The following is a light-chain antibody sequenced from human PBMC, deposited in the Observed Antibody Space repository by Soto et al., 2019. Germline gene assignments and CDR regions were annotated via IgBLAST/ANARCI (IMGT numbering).Light chain of an antibody. CDR1: RGHSTFA. Sequence: QPVLTQSPPASASLGASVKLTCSLSRGHSTFAIAWHQQRPDKGPRYLMRVNSDGSHIKGDGIPDRFAGSSSGTERYLTISSLQSEDEADYYCQTWGSGWVFGGGTKLTVL. CDR2: VNSDGSH. J-gene: IGLJ3*02. CDR3: QTWGSGWV. V-gene: IGLV4-69*01.